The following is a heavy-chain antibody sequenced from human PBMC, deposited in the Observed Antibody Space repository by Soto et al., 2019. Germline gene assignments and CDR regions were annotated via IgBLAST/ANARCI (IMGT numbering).Heavy chain of an antibody. Sequence: SVKVSCKASGGTFSSYAISWVRQAPGQGLEWMGGIIPIFGTANYAQKFQGRVTITADESTSTAYMELSSLRSEDTAVYYCAGVTMVRGVITYFDYWGQGTLVTVSS. CDR2: IIPIFGTA. J-gene: IGHJ4*02. D-gene: IGHD3-10*01. V-gene: IGHV1-69*13. CDR3: AGVTMVRGVITYFDY. CDR1: GGTFSSYA.